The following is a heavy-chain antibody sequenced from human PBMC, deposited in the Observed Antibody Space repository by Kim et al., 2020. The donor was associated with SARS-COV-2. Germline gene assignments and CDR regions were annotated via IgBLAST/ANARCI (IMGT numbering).Heavy chain of an antibody. D-gene: IGHD2-15*01. J-gene: IGHJ6*02. V-gene: IGHV3-53*01. CDR2: IYNDCST. CDR3: AMEDVV. Sequence: GGCLRLSCAASGFDVSSNYMNWGRKAPGKGLEWVSCIYNDCSTSYADSVKGRFTISRDNSKNTMYLQMNSLRAEDTAVYYGAMEDVVWGHGTTVTVSS. CDR1: GFDVSSNY.